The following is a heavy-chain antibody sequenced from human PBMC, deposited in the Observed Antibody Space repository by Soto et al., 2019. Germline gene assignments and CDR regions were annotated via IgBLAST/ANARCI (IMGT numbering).Heavy chain of an antibody. V-gene: IGHV4-34*01. Sequence: PSETLSLTCAVYGGSFSGYYWSWIRQPPGKGLEWIGEINHSGSTNYNPSLKSRVTIAVDTSKNQCSLKLSSVTAADTAVYYCASEMPTMVRGVITPYYYYYMDVWGKGTTVTVSS. J-gene: IGHJ6*03. CDR3: ASEMPTMVRGVITPYYYYYMDV. CDR2: INHSGST. D-gene: IGHD3-10*01. CDR1: GGSFSGYY.